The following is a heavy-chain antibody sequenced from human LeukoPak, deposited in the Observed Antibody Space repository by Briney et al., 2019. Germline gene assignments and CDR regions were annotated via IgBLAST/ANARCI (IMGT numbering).Heavy chain of an antibody. V-gene: IGHV3-11*01. CDR1: GFTFSDYY. CDR3: ASAAPDEWELLLGGAFDI. D-gene: IGHD1-26*01. CDR2: ISSSGSII. Sequence: GGSLRLSCAASGFTFSDYYMSWVRQAPGKGLEWVSYISSSGSIIYYADSVKGRFTISRDNSKNSLYLQMNSLRPEDTAVYFCASAAPDEWELLLGGAFDIWGQGTMVTVSS. J-gene: IGHJ3*02.